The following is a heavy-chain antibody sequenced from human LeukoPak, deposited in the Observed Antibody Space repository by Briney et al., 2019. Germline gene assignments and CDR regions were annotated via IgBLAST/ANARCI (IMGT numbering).Heavy chain of an antibody. V-gene: IGHV1-2*02. CDR1: GYTFTSYD. D-gene: IGHD1-26*01. CDR3: ARGVGGAGNY. J-gene: IGHJ4*02. Sequence: ASVKVSCKASGYTFTSYDIHWVRQATGQGLEWMGWINPNSGGTNYAQKFQGRVTMTRDTSISTAYMELSRLRSDDTAVYYCARGVGGAGNYWGQGTLVTVSS. CDR2: INPNSGGT.